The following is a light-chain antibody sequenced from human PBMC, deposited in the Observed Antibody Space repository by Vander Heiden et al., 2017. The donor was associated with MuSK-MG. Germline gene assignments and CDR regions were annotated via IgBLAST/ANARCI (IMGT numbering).Light chain of an antibody. V-gene: IGKV1-39*01. CDR2: AAS. Sequence: DFKITQAPSSLSASVGDRVTITCRASQSISSYLNWYQQKPGKAPKILIYAASSLQSGVPSRFSGSGSGTDFTLTISRLQPEDFATYYCQQSDSTPRTFGQGTKVEIK. J-gene: IGKJ1*01. CDR3: QQSDSTPRT. CDR1: QSISSY.